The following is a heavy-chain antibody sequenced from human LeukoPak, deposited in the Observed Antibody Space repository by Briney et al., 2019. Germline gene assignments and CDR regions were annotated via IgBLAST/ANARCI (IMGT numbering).Heavy chain of an antibody. CDR1: GFXFRSYW. CDR3: AANGGPFDF. J-gene: IGHJ4*02. CDR2: IKQEGSEK. Sequence: GGSPRLSCAASGFXFRSYWMSWVRQAPGKGREFVANIKQEGSEKYYVDSVKGRFTISRDNAKNSLYLQMNGLRAEDTAVYYCAANGGPFDFWGQGTLVTVSA. D-gene: IGHD4-23*01. V-gene: IGHV3-7*05.